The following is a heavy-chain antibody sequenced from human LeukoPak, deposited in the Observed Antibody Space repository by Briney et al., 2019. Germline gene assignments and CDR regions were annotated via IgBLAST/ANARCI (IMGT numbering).Heavy chain of an antibody. CDR1: GGSISRGSYY. Sequence: ASETLSLTCIVSGGSISRGSYYWSWIRQPAGKGLEWMGRIYNSGSTNYNPSLKSRVTISTDMSKNQISLKLSSVTAADTAVYYCARQTFGVLYFDSWGQETLVIVSS. D-gene: IGHD3-10*01. CDR2: IYNSGST. J-gene: IGHJ4*02. V-gene: IGHV4-61*02. CDR3: ARQTFGVLYFDS.